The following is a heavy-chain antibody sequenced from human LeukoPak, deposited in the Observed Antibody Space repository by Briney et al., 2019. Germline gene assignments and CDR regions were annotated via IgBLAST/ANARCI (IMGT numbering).Heavy chain of an antibody. CDR1: GYTFTTYY. V-gene: IGHV1-46*03. D-gene: IGHD3-22*01. CDR3: ASPSSYYYDSSDSRAFDI. CDR2: INPSGGST. Sequence: ASVKVSCKASGYTFTTYYMHWVRQAPGQGLEWTGIINPSGGSTTYAQKFQGRVTMTRDTSTSTVYMELSSLRSEDTAVYYCASPSSYYYDSSDSRAFDIWGQGTMVTVSS. J-gene: IGHJ3*02.